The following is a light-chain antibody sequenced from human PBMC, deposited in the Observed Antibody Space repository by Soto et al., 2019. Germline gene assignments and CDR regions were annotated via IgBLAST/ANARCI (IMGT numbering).Light chain of an antibody. Sequence: EIVLTQSPATLSFSPGERATLSCRASQSVSSYLAWYQQQPGQAPRLLIYEASNRATGIPARFGGSGSGTDFPLTISSLEPEDFAVYYCQQRSNWPPYTFCQGTKLEIK. J-gene: IGKJ2*01. CDR1: QSVSSY. V-gene: IGKV3-11*01. CDR2: EAS. CDR3: QQRSNWPPYT.